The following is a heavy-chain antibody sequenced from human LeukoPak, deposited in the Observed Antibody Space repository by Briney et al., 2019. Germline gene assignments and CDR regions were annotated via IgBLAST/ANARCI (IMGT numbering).Heavy chain of an antibody. J-gene: IGHJ4*02. CDR1: GFTFSSYG. Sequence: AGGSLRLSCAASGFTFSSYGMHWVRQAPGKGLEWVAVIWYDGSNKYYADSVKGRFTISRDNSKNTLYLQMNSLRAEDTAVYYCARTASNLYDFWSGYYGDYFDYWGQGTLVTVSS. CDR3: ARTASNLYDFWSGYYGDYFDY. D-gene: IGHD3-3*01. CDR2: IWYDGSNK. V-gene: IGHV3-33*08.